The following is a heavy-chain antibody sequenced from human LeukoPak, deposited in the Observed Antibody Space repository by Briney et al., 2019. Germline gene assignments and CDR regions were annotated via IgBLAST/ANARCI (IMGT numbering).Heavy chain of an antibody. Sequence: GGSLRLSCAASGFTVSSNYMNWVRQAPGKGLEWVSYIGSSSSTIYYADSVKGRFTISRDNAKNSLYLQMNSLRAEDTAVYYCTRDGEPFWGQGTLVTVSS. CDR1: GFTVSSNY. CDR3: TRDGEPF. CDR2: IGSSSSTI. V-gene: IGHV3-48*01. D-gene: IGHD1-14*01. J-gene: IGHJ4*02.